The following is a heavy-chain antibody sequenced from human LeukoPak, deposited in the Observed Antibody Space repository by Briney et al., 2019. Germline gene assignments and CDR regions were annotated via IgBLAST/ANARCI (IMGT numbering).Heavy chain of an antibody. CDR1: GFTVSSYW. CDR2: SNTDGSST. J-gene: IGHJ4*02. D-gene: IGHD3-16*01. CDR3: VRAVWGKYGMFVY. Sequence: GGSLRLSCGASGFTVSSYWMHGVRHAPGKGLVWVSRSNTDGSSTSYADSVRGRFTISRDNAKNTVYLQMNSLRAEDTAVYYCVRAVWGKYGMFVYGGRGTLVAVSS. V-gene: IGHV3-74*01.